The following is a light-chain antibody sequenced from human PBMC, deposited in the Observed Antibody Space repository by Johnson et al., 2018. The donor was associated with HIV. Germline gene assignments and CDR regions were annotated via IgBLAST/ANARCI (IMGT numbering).Light chain of an antibody. J-gene: IGLJ1*01. CDR3: GTWDSSLSTFYV. CDR1: SSNIGNIY. CDR2: ENN. V-gene: IGLV1-51*02. Sequence: QSVLTQPPSVSAATGQKVTISCSGSSSNIGNIYVSWYQQLPGTAPKLLIYENNKRPSGIPDRFSGYKSGTSATLGITGLQTGDEADYYCGTWDSSLSTFYVFGTGTKVTVL.